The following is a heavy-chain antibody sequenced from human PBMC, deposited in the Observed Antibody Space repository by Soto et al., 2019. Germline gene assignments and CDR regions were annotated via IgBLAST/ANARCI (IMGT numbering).Heavy chain of an antibody. Sequence: SVKVSCKASGGTFSSYAISWVRQAPGQGLEWMGGIIPIFGTANYAQKFQGRVTITADKSTSTAYMELSSLGSEDTAVYYCARSDTAMVPNFDYWGQGTLVTVSS. J-gene: IGHJ4*02. CDR1: GGTFSSYA. D-gene: IGHD5-18*01. CDR2: IIPIFGTA. CDR3: ARSDTAMVPNFDY. V-gene: IGHV1-69*06.